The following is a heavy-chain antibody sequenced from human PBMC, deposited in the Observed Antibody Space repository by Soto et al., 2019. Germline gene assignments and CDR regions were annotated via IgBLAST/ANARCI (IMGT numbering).Heavy chain of an antibody. J-gene: IGHJ4*02. D-gene: IGHD5-12*01. Sequence: QVQLVQSGAEVKKPGSSVKVSCKASGATYSNSAISWVRQAPGQGLEWMGGINPILGIPDYAHKFQGRVKNTAGESNNTVYMDLGRLRSEDQDLHFCDRGGLDVVATSAFDYWGQGTLVTVSS. V-gene: IGHV1-69*10. CDR1: GATYSNSA. CDR3: DRGGLDVVATSAFDY. CDR2: INPILGIP.